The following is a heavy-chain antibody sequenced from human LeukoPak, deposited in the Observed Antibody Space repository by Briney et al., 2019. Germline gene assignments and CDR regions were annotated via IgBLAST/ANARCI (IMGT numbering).Heavy chain of an antibody. CDR3: ARDQRRDDYIRFDY. Sequence: SETLSLTCSVSGDSITNYYWSWIRQPAGKGLEWCGRIYTSGTTDYNPSLKSRGSISVDTSKNQFSLKLSSVTAADTAVYYCARDQRRDDYIRFDYWGQGTLVTVSS. V-gene: IGHV4-4*07. CDR1: GDSITNYY. D-gene: IGHD5-24*01. CDR2: IYTSGTT. J-gene: IGHJ4*02.